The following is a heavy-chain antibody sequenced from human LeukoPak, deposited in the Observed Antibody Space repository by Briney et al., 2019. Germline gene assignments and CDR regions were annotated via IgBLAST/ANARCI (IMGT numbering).Heavy chain of an antibody. CDR2: ISSSGSTI. CDR1: GFTFSDYY. J-gene: IGHJ3*02. D-gene: IGHD3-22*01. Sequence: PGGSLRLSCAASGFTFSDYYMSWLRQAPGKGLEWVSYISSSGSTIYYADSVKGRFTISRDNAKNSLYLQMNSLRAEDTAVYYCARDSSGHHDAFDIWGQGTMVTVSS. V-gene: IGHV3-11*01. CDR3: ARDSSGHHDAFDI.